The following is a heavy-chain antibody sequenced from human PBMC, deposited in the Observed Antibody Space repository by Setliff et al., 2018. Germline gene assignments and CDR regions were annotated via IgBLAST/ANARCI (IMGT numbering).Heavy chain of an antibody. CDR2: INHRGST. D-gene: IGHD3-22*01. Sequence: PSETLSLTCAVYGDSLSDYYWSWIRQAPGKGPEWIEEINHRGSTNYSPSLKSRVTISVDTSKKQLSLRLSSVTAADTALYHCAREGDTSAYYYGGGFDYWGQGTLVTVSS. J-gene: IGHJ4*02. CDR3: AREGDTSAYYYGGGFDY. CDR1: GDSLSDYY. V-gene: IGHV4-34*01.